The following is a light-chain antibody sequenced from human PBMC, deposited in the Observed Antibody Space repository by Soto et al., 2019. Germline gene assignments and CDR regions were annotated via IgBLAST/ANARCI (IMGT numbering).Light chain of an antibody. CDR3: QQYYSTPIT. Sequence: DIVMTQSPDSLAVSLGERATINCKSSQSVLYSSNTKNYLAWYQQKPGQPPKLLIYWASTRESGVPDRFSGSGSVTDFTLTISSLQAEDVAVYYCQQYYSTPITFGQGTRLEIK. CDR2: WAS. J-gene: IGKJ5*01. V-gene: IGKV4-1*01. CDR1: QSVLYSSNTKNY.